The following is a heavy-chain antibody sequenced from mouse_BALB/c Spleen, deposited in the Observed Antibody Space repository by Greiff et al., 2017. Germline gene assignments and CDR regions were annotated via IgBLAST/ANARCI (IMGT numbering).Heavy chain of an antibody. Sequence: QVQLQQPGAELVKPGASVKLSCKASGYTFTSYWMHWVKQRPGQGLEWIGEIYPGDGDTNYNGKFKGKATLTADKSSSTAYMQLSSLTSEDSAVYFCARSGGYDAMDYWGQGTSVTVSS. CDR2: IYPGDGDT. CDR3: ARSGGYDAMDY. D-gene: IGHD1-1*02. V-gene: IGHV1-53*01. J-gene: IGHJ4*01. CDR1: GYTFTSYW.